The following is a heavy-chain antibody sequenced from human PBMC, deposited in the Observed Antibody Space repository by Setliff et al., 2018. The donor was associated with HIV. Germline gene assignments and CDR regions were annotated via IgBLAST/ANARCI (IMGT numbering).Heavy chain of an antibody. CDR3: ARDDYMDV. V-gene: IGHV4-61*01. Sequence: SETLSLTSTVSGGSVSSGNYYWSWIRQPPGKGLEWIGYIYHSGGTKYNPSLKSRVSISVDTSKNQFSLKLISVTAADTAVYYCARDDYMDVWGKGTTVTVS. J-gene: IGHJ6*03. CDR2: IYHSGGT. CDR1: GGSVSSGNYY.